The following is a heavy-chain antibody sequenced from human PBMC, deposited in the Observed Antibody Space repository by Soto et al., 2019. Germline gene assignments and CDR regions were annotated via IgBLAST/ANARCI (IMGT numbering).Heavy chain of an antibody. CDR1: DASVNANY. Sequence: DPRSLTFGVHDASVNANYWTWIPQPPGKGLEWIGEINHTGGTHYNPSLNSRGTMSLDTSTTPFPLRLRSVTAAHTAIYYCANRRTVFGLLIPPIDPWGQGTQVTVSS. CDR3: ANRRTVFGLLIPPIDP. V-gene: IGHV4-34*01. J-gene: IGHJ5*02. D-gene: IGHD3-3*01. CDR2: INHTGGT.